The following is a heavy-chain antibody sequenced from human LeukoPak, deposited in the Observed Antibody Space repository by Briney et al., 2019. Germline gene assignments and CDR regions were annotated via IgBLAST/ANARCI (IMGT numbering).Heavy chain of an antibody. CDR2: IYYRGST. D-gene: IGHD3-3*02. CDR3: AREGSDISLDV. V-gene: IGHV4-59*01. J-gene: IGHJ3*01. CDR1: GGSITNYY. Sequence: NPSETLSLTCTVSGGSITNYYWSWIRQPPGKGLEWIGYIYYRGSTNYNPSLKSRVTISVGTSKNQFSLRLNSVTAADTAVYYCAREGSDISLDVWGQGTMVTVSS.